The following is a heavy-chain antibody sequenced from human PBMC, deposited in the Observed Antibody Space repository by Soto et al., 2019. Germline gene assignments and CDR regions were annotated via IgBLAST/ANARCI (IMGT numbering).Heavy chain of an antibody. J-gene: IGHJ4*02. CDR3: ARQVDSSGWYRFGYYFDY. V-gene: IGHV4-39*01. CDR2: IYYSGST. CDR1: GGSISSSSYY. D-gene: IGHD6-19*01. Sequence: SETLSLTCTVSGGSISSSSYYWGWIRQPPGKGLEWIGSIYYSGSTYYNPSLKSRVTISVDTSKNQFSLKLSSVTAADTAVYYCARQVDSSGWYRFGYYFDYWGQGTLVTVSS.